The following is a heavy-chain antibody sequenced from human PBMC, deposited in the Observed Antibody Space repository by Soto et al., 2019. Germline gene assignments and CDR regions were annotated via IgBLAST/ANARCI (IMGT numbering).Heavy chain of an antibody. D-gene: IGHD5-12*01. CDR3: VRDLGSGYDPGDY. CDR1: GGTFTIFA. Sequence: QVQLVQSGAEVKNPGSSVKVSCKASGGTFTIFAISWVRQAPGQGLEWMGGIIPVIGTTNYAQRFQGRITITGDESTSTAYMELRSLKSDDTAVYYCVRDLGSGYDPGDYWGQGTLVTVSS. J-gene: IGHJ4*02. CDR2: IIPVIGTT. V-gene: IGHV1-69*12.